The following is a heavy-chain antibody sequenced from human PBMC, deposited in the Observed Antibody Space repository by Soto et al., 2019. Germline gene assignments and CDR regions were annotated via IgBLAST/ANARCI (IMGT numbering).Heavy chain of an antibody. J-gene: IGHJ6*02. CDR3: AKNVWGITIFGGMDV. CDR2: INYDGSSI. V-gene: IGHV3-74*01. Sequence: GGSLRLSCTASEFTFSDYWMHWVRQAPGKGLVWVSRINYDGSSITYADSVKGRFTISRDNSKNTLYLQMNSLRAEDTAVYYCAKNVWGITIFGGMDVWGQGTTVTVSS. CDR1: EFTFSDYW. D-gene: IGHD3-9*01.